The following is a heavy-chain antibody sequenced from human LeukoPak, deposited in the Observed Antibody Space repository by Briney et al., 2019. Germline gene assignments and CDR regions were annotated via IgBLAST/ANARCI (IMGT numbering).Heavy chain of an antibody. CDR1: GYTFTSYY. D-gene: IGHD3-3*01. J-gene: IGHJ6*03. CDR3: ARDRSLGIFGVDDYYMDV. Sequence: ASVKVSCKASGYTFTSYYMHWVRQAPGQGLEWMGIINHSGGSTSYAQKFQGRVTMTRDMSTSTVYMELSSLRSEDTAVYYCARDRSLGIFGVDDYYMDVWGKGTTVTVSS. V-gene: IGHV1-46*01. CDR2: INHSGGST.